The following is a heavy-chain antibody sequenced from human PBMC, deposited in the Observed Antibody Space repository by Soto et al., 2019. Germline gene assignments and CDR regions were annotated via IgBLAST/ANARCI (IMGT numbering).Heavy chain of an antibody. D-gene: IGHD2-15*01. CDR1: GGTFSSYA. CDR3: AREACTQYCSGGSCYFGGWGY. V-gene: IGHV1-69*01. CDR2: IIPIFGTA. Sequence: QVQLVQSGAEVKKPGSSVKVSCKASGGTFSSYAISWVRQAPGQGLEWMGGIIPIFGTANYAQKFQGRVTITADESTITAYKEMSRLRLEDTAVYYGAREACTQYCSGGSCYFGGWGYWGQGTLVTVSS. J-gene: IGHJ4*02.